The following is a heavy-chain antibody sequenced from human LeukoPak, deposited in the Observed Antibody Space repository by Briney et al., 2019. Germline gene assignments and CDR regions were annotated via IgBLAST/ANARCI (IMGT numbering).Heavy chain of an antibody. J-gene: IGHJ6*03. D-gene: IGHD2-2*01. CDR3: ARVGKYCSSTSCPIAYYYYYMDV. CDR1: GYTFTGYY. CDR2: INPNSGGT. V-gene: IGHV1-2*02. Sequence: ASVKVSCKASGYTFTGYYMHWVRQAPGQGLEWMGWINPNSGGTNYAQKFQGRVTMTRDTSISTAYMELSRLRSNDTAVYYCARVGKYCSSTSCPIAYYYYYMDVWGKGTTVTISS.